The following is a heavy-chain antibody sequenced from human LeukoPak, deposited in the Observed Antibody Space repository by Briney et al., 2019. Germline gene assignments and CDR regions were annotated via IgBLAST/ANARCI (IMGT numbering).Heavy chain of an antibody. CDR2: IYPGDSDT. J-gene: IGHJ5*02. Sequence: GGSLKISWKGSGYSFTSYWIGWARQMPGKGLEGMGIIYPGDSDTRYSPSFQGQVTISAEKSISTAYLQWSSLKASDTAMYYCARCDSSWLFDPWGQGTLVPVCS. V-gene: IGHV5-51*01. D-gene: IGHD6-13*01. CDR1: GYSFTSYW. CDR3: ARCDSSWLFDP.